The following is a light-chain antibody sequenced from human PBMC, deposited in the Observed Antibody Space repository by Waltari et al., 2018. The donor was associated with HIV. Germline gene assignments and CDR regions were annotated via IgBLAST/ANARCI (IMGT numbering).Light chain of an antibody. CDR1: SSNIGNNY. J-gene: IGLJ2*01. Sequence: QSVLTQPPSVSAAPGQKVTISCSGSSSNIGNNYVSWYQQLPGTAPKLLIYDKNKRPSAIPDRFSGSKSGTSATLGITGLQTGDEADYYCGTWDSSLSAGGVFGGGTKLTVL. CDR3: GTWDSSLSAGGV. CDR2: DKN. V-gene: IGLV1-51*01.